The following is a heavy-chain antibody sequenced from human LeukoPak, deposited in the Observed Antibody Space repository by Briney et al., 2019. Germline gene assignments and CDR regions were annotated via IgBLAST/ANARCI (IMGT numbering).Heavy chain of an antibody. V-gene: IGHV3-30*18. CDR1: GSTFSSYG. D-gene: IGHD6-13*01. CDR2: ISYDGSNK. CDR3: AKDLWAAAGANWFDP. Sequence: GGSLRLSCAASGSTFSSYGMHWVRQAPGKGLEWVAVISYDGSNKYYADSVKGRFTTSRDNSKNTLYLQMNSLRAEDTAVYYCAKDLWAAAGANWFDPWGQGTLVTVSS. J-gene: IGHJ5*02.